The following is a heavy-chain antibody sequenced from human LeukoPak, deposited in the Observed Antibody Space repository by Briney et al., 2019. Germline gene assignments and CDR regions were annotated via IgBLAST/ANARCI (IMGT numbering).Heavy chain of an antibody. CDR1: GGSISSGSYY. CDR2: IYTSGST. CDR3: ARAVAGEGGYFDY. J-gene: IGHJ4*02. Sequence: PSQTLSLTCTVSGGSISSGSYYWSWIRQPAGKGLEWIGRIYTSGSTNYTPSLKSRVTISVDTSKNQSSLKLSSVTAADTAVYYCARAVAGEGGYFDYWGQGTLVTVSS. D-gene: IGHD6-19*01. V-gene: IGHV4-61*02.